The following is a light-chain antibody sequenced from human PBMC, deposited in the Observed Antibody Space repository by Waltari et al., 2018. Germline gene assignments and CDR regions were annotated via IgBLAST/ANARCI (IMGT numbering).Light chain of an antibody. J-gene: IGKJ1*01. CDR3: QQRSKWPWA. CDR1: QSVSSS. CDR2: DAS. Sequence: EIVFTQSPATLSLSPGERATLSCRASQSVSSSLAWYQHKPGQAPRLLIYDASIRVTGIPARFSGSGSGTDFTLTISSLEPEDFAVYYCQQRSKWPWAFGQGTKVEIK. V-gene: IGKV3-11*01.